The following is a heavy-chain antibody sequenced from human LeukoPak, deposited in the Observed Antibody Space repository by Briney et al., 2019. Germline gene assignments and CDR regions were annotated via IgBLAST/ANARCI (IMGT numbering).Heavy chain of an antibody. CDR3: TRYSLDWLLGHMGFGY. CDR1: GFTFRDYS. V-gene: IGHV3-49*03. D-gene: IGHD3-9*01. CDR2: IRSKAYGGTP. Sequence: GGSLRLSCTGSGFTFRDYSMSWFRQAPGRGLEWVGSIRSKAYGGTPESAASVKGRFTISRDDSKSIAYLQMNSLKTEDTAVYYCTRYSLDWLLGHMGFGYWGQGTLVTVSS. J-gene: IGHJ4*02.